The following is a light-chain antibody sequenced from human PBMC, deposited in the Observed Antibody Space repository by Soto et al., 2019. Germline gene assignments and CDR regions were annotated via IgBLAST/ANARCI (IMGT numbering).Light chain of an antibody. CDR1: QSISSW. V-gene: IGKV1-5*03. Sequence: DIQMTQSPSTLSASVGDRVTITCRASQSISSWLAWYQQKPGKAPNLLIYMASTLESGVPSRFSGSGSGTEFTLTITSLQPDDFATYYCQQYNVYSPTFGQGTKVDNK. CDR3: QQYNVYSPT. CDR2: MAS. J-gene: IGKJ1*01.